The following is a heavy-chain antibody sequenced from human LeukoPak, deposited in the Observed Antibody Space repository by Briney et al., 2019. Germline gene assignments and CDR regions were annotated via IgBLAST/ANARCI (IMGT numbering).Heavy chain of an antibody. Sequence: SGGSLRLSCAASGFSFGSLAMSWFRQAPGKGLEWVSAINGGGDITYYADSVKGRFTISRDNSKNRLYLQVNSLRAEDAAVYYCAKVGFGGDVGRDYFRHWGQGTLVTV. D-gene: IGHD3-10*01. CDR2: INGGGDIT. CDR3: AKVGFGGDVGRDYFRH. J-gene: IGHJ4*02. CDR1: GFSFGSLA. V-gene: IGHV3-23*01.